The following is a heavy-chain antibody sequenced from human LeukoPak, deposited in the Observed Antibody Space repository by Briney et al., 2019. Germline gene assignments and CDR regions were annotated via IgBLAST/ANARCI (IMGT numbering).Heavy chain of an antibody. Sequence: PGGSLRLSCAASGFTFSSYSMNWVRQAPGKGLEWVSYISSSSSTIYYADSVKGRFTISRDNAKNSLYLQMNSLRDEDTAVYYCARGAPYYDSSTSDYWGQGTLVTVSS. V-gene: IGHV3-48*02. J-gene: IGHJ4*02. D-gene: IGHD3-22*01. CDR1: GFTFSSYS. CDR3: ARGAPYYDSSTSDY. CDR2: ISSSSSTI.